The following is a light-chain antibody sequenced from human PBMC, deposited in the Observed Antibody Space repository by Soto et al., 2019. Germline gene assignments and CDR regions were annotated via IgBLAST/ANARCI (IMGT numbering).Light chain of an antibody. CDR3: QQYNSYAS. Sequence: AIRMTQSPSSFSASTGDRVTITCRASQGISSYLAWYQQKPGKAPKLLIYAASTLQSGVPSRFSGSGSGTDFTLTISCLQSEDFATYYCQQYNSYASFGGGTKVEIK. J-gene: IGKJ4*01. CDR2: AAS. CDR1: QGISSY. V-gene: IGKV1-8*01.